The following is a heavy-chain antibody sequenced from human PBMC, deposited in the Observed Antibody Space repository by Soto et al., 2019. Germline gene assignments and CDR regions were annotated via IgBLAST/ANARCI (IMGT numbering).Heavy chain of an antibody. Sequence: SVKVSCKASGGTFSSYAISWVRQAPGQGLEWMGGIIPIFGTANYAQKFQGRVAITADESTSTAYMELSSLRSEDTAVYYCARGKGPITMVRGLPKNNWFDPWGQGTLVTVSS. D-gene: IGHD3-10*01. CDR1: GGTFSSYA. CDR3: ARGKGPITMVRGLPKNNWFDP. CDR2: IIPIFGTA. J-gene: IGHJ5*02. V-gene: IGHV1-69*13.